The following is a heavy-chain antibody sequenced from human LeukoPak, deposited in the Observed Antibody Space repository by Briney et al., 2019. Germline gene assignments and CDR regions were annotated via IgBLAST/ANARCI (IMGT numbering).Heavy chain of an antibody. CDR1: GFNFNSYT. J-gene: IGHJ4*02. Sequence: GGSLRLSCAASGFNFNSYTMNWVRQAPGKGLQWVANILASGSPTYYADSVKGRFIISRDNSKNTVYLQMNTLRVEDTAIYYCAKDLRPDGVDNFDHWGQGILVTVSS. V-gene: IGHV3-23*01. D-gene: IGHD2-8*01. CDR2: ILASGSPT. CDR3: AKDLRPDGVDNFDH.